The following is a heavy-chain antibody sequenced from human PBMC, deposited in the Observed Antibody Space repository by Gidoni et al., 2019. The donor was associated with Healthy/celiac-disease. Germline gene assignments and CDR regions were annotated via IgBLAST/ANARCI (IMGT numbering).Heavy chain of an antibody. CDR3: ARCWNYWYYFDY. CDR1: GGSFSGYY. J-gene: IGHJ4*02. D-gene: IGHD1-7*01. V-gene: IGHV4-34*01. Sequence: QVQLQQWGAGLLKPSETLSLTCAVYGGSFSGYYWSWIRQPPGKGLEWIGEINHSGSTNYNPSLKSRVTISVDTSKNQFSLKLSSVTAADTAVYYCARCWNYWYYFDYWGQGTLVTVSS. CDR2: INHSGST.